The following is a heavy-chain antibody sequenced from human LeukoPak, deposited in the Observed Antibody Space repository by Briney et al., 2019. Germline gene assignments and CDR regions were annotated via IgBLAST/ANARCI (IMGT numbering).Heavy chain of an antibody. V-gene: IGHV1-69*13. CDR2: TIPIFGTA. CDR1: GYTFTSYG. D-gene: IGHD7-27*01. CDR3: ARGGPGDYYYYGMDV. Sequence: PGASVKVSCKASGYTFTSYGISWVRQAPGQGLEWMGGTIPIFGTANYAQKFQGRVTITADESTSTAYMELSSLRSEDTAVYYCARGGPGDYYYYGMDVWGQGTTVTVSS. J-gene: IGHJ6*02.